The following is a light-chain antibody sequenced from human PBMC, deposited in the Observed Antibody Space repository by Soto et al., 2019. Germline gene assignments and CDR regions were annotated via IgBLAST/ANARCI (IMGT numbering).Light chain of an antibody. CDR3: QQYNYWPPYT. V-gene: IGKV3-15*01. J-gene: IGKJ2*01. CDR1: QGISSH. Sequence: MTQSPSSFSASTGDRVTITCRASQGISSHLAWYQQKPGQAPRLLIYGASTRATGIPARFSGSGSGTEFTLTISSLQSEDFAVYYCQQYNYWPPYTFGQGTKLEIK. CDR2: GAS.